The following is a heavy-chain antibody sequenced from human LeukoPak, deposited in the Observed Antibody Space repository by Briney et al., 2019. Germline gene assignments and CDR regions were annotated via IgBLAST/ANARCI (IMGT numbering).Heavy chain of an antibody. CDR2: INPSGGST. J-gene: IGHJ6*03. CDR1: GGTFSSYA. V-gene: IGHV1-46*01. Sequence: ASVKVSCKASGGTFSSYAISWVRQAPGQGLEWMGIINPSGGSTSYAQKFQGRVTMTRDTSTSTVYMELSSLRSEDTAVYYCAREVKSNWNVGDYYYYMDVWGKGTTVTVSS. CDR3: AREVKSNWNVGDYYYYMDV. D-gene: IGHD1-20*01.